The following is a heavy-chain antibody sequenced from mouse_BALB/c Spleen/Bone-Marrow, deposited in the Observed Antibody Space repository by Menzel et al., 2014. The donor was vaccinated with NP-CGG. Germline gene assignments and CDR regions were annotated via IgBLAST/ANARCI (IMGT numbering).Heavy chain of an antibody. D-gene: IGHD4-1*01. CDR1: GYTFTNYY. V-gene: IGHV1S81*02. CDR2: INPSNGGT. J-gene: IGHJ3*01. CDR3: THLGRFAY. Sequence: QVQLKESGAELVKPGASVKLSCKASGYTFTNYYMYWVKQRPGQGLEWIGEINPSNGGTNFNEKFKSTATLTVDKSSSTVYMQLSSLTSEDSAVYYCTHLGRFAYWGQGTLVTVSA.